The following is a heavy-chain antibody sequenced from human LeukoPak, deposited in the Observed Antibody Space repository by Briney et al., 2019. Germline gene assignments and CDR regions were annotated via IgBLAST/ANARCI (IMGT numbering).Heavy chain of an antibody. D-gene: IGHD3-10*01. CDR3: AGGRYYGSGMVYYYYYYYMDV. CDR1: GGSISSTRYY. CDR2: IYHSGST. J-gene: IGHJ6*03. Sequence: PSETLSLTCTVSGGSISSTRYYWGWIRQPPGKGLEWIGSIYHSGSTYYNPSLKSRVTISVDTSKNQFSLKLSSVTAAGTAVYYCAGGRYYGSGMVYYYYYYYMDVWGKGTTVTISS. V-gene: IGHV4-39*07.